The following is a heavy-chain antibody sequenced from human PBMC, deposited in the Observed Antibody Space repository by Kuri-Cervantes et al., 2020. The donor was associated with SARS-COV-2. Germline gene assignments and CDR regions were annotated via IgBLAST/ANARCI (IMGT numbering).Heavy chain of an antibody. CDR1: GFNFATYS. Sequence: GESLKISCAASGFNFATYSMNWVRQAPGKGLEWVSSISSSSSYIYYADSVKGRFTISRDNAKNSLYLQMNSLRAEDTAVYYCARAGYSSGWYPPNWFDPWGQGTLVTISS. J-gene: IGHJ5*02. CDR3: ARAGYSSGWYPPNWFDP. D-gene: IGHD6-19*01. CDR2: ISSSSSYI. V-gene: IGHV3-21*01.